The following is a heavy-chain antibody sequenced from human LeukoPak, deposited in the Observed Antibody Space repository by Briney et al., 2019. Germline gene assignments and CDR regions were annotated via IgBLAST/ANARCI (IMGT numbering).Heavy chain of an antibody. V-gene: IGHV1-8*01. CDR1: GYTFTSYD. D-gene: IGHD6-6*01. CDR2: MNPNSGNT. J-gene: IGHJ5*02. CDR3: ALSIAARPYWFDP. Sequence: VASVKVSCKASGYTFTSYDINWVRQATGQGLEWMGWMNPNSGNTGYAQKFQGRVTMTRNTSISTAYMELSSLRSEDTAVYYCALSIAARPYWFDPWGQGTLVTVSS.